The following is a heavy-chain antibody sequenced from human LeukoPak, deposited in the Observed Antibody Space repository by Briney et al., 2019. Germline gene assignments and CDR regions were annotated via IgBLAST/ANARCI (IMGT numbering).Heavy chain of an antibody. CDR3: ARLIRPYFDY. CDR2: IKQDGSEK. V-gene: IGHV3-7*05. J-gene: IGHJ4*02. Sequence: PGGSLRLSCVASGFTFSTYWMSWVRQAPGKGLEWVASIKQDGSEKYYVDSVKGRFTISRDNAKNSLYLQMNSLRAEDTAVSYCARLIRPYFDYWGQGTLVTVSS. CDR1: GFTFSTYW.